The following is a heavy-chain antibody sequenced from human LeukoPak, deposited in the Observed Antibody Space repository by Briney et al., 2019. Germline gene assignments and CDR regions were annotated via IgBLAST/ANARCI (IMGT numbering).Heavy chain of an antibody. CDR3: ARGFCSGGSCPQDAFDI. V-gene: IGHV1-46*01. J-gene: IGHJ3*02. Sequence: ASVKVSCKVSGYTLTELSMHWVRQGPGQGLEWMGIISPSGGSTNYAQRFQGRVTMTRDTSKSTVYMELSSLRSDDTAVFYCARGFCSGGSCPQDAFDIWGQGTMVTVSS. CDR2: ISPSGGST. D-gene: IGHD2-15*01. CDR1: GYTLTELS.